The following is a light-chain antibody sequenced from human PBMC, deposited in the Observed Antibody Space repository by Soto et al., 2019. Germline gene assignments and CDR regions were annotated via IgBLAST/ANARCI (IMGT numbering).Light chain of an antibody. CDR2: AAS. CDR3: QQPSGLT. J-gene: IGKJ4*01. V-gene: IGKV1-9*01. CDR1: QGISSY. Sequence: DIQLTQSPSFLSASVGDRVTITCRASQGISSYLAWYQQKPGQAPKLLIYAASTLQSGVPSRFSGSGSGPEFTLTISDLQPEDFETYDCQQPSGLTFGGGNKVEIK.